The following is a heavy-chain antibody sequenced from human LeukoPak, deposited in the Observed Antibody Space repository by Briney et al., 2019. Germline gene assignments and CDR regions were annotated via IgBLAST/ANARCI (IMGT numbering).Heavy chain of an antibody. CDR3: AREGLYSGSASSDLDY. V-gene: IGHV3-21*01. CDR1: GFTFSSYT. D-gene: IGHD3-10*01. CDR2: ISSSSSYI. Sequence: GGSLRLSCAASGFTFSSYTMDWVRQAPGKGLEWVSSISSSSSYIYYADSVKGRFTISRDNAKNSLHLQMNSLRAEDTALYFCAREGLYSGSASSDLDYWGQGTLVTVSS. J-gene: IGHJ4*02.